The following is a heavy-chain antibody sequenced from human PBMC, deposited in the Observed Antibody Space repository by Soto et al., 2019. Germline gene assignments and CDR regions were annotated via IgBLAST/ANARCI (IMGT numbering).Heavy chain of an antibody. V-gene: IGHV3-21*01. D-gene: IGHD5-18*01. Sequence: GGSLRLSCAASGFTFSSYSMNWVRQAPGKGLECVSSISSSSSYIYYVDSVKGRFIISRDNAKNSLYLQMNSLRAEDTAVYYCALSGYSSNRIDYWGQGTLVTVSS. CDR2: ISSSSSYI. J-gene: IGHJ4*02. CDR3: ALSGYSSNRIDY. CDR1: GFTFSSYS.